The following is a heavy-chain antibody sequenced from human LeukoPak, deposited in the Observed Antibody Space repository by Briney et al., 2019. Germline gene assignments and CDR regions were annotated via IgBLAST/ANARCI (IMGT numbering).Heavy chain of an antibody. V-gene: IGHV3-7*03. D-gene: IGHD6-19*01. CDR2: IKEDGSEK. J-gene: IGHJ4*02. CDR1: GFTFSNYW. CDR3: ARDSVSSGWSSDTYYFDY. Sequence: GGSLRLSCAASGFTFSNYWMSWVRQAPGKGLEWVANIKEDGSEKYYVDSVKGRFTISRDNAKSSLYLQMNSLRAEDTAVYYCARDSVSSGWSSDTYYFDYWGQGTLVTVSS.